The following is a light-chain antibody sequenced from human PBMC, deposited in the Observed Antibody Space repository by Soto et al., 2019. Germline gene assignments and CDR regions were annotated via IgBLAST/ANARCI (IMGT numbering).Light chain of an antibody. CDR3: QQYGSSGWT. V-gene: IGKV3-20*01. J-gene: IGKJ1*01. CDR2: RAS. Sequence: EIVLTQSPGTPPLSPGERATLACRDSQSVSSSYLAWYQQKPGQAPRLLLYRASSRATGIPDRFSGSGSGTDFPLTISRLEAEDFAVYYCQQYGSSGWTFGQGTKVDIK. CDR1: QSVSSSY.